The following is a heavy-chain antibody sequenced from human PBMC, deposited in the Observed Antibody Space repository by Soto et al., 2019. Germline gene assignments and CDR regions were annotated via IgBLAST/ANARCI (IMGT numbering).Heavy chain of an antibody. V-gene: IGHV3-30*03. Sequence: VQLVESGGGVVQPGRSLRLSCAASGFTFSSYGMQWVRQAPGKGLEWVAVISYDGSNKYYADSVKDRFTISRDNSKSTLYLQMNSLRADDTAVYYCVAGQYFFDYCGQGTLVTVSS. CDR3: VAGQYFFDY. D-gene: IGHD6-19*01. CDR2: ISYDGSNK. CDR1: GFTFSSYG. J-gene: IGHJ4*02.